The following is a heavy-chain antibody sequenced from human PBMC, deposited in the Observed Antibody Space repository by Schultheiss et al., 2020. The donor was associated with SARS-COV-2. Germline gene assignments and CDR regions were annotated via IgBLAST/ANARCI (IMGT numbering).Heavy chain of an antibody. CDR1: GYTFTDYH. Sequence: ASVKVSCKASGYTFTDYHIQWVRQAPGQGLEWMGRVNPNSGTTNYAQKFQGRVTMTRDTSISTAYMELSRLRSDDTAMYYCARMGTATGSYYYYGMDVWGQGTTVTVSS. J-gene: IGHJ6*02. D-gene: IGHD1-26*01. CDR2: VNPNSGTT. CDR3: ARMGTATGSYYYYGMDV. V-gene: IGHV1-2*06.